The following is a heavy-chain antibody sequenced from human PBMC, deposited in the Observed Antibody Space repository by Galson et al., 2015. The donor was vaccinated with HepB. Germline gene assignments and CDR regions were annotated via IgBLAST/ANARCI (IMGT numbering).Heavy chain of an antibody. D-gene: IGHD3-22*01. J-gene: IGHJ2*01. Sequence: QSGAEVKKPGESLRISCKASGGTFSSYAISWVRQAPGQGLEWMGGIIPIFGTAIYAQKFQGRVTMTEDTSTDTAYMELSSLRSEDTAVYYCATDSTDSSGYPHWYFDLWGRGTLVTVSS. CDR2: IIPIFGTA. CDR3: ATDSTDSSGYPHWYFDL. V-gene: IGHV1-69*06. CDR1: GGTFSSYA.